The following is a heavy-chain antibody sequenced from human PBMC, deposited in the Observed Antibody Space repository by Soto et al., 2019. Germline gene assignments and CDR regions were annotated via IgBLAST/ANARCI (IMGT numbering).Heavy chain of an antibody. Sequence: EVQLVESGGGLVKPGGSLRLSCAASGFTFSSYSMNWVRQAPGKGLGWVSSISSSSSYIYYADSVKGRFTISRDNAKNSLYLQMNSLRAEDTAVYYCARDLEYCSGGSCRFGYFQHWGQGTLVTVSS. CDR3: ARDLEYCSGGSCRFGYFQH. J-gene: IGHJ1*01. V-gene: IGHV3-21*01. D-gene: IGHD2-15*01. CDR2: ISSSSSYI. CDR1: GFTFSSYS.